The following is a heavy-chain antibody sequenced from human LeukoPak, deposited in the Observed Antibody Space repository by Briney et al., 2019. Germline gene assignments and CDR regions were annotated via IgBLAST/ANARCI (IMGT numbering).Heavy chain of an antibody. CDR3: ARGDILTGYSLDAFDI. J-gene: IGHJ3*02. CDR1: GFTFSSYS. Sequence: GGSLRLSCAASGFTFSSYSMNWVRQAPGKGLEWVSSISSSSSYIYYADSVKGRFTISRDNAKNSLYLQMNSLRAEDTAVYYCARGDILTGYSLDAFDIWGQGTMVTVSS. D-gene: IGHD3-9*01. CDR2: ISSSSSYI. V-gene: IGHV3-21*01.